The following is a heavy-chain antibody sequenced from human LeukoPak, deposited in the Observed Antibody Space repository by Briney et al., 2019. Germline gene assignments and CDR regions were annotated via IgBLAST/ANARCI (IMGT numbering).Heavy chain of an antibody. D-gene: IGHD5-18*01. CDR3: ARVRGYSYGELDY. CDR2: ISYSGST. CDR1: GGSISSGGYY. Sequence: SETLSLTCTVSGGSISSGGYYWSWIRQHPGKGLEWIGYISYSGSTYYNPSLNSRVTISVGTSKSQFSLKLSSVTAADTAVYYCARVRGYSYGELDYWGQGTLATVSS. J-gene: IGHJ4*02. V-gene: IGHV4-31*03.